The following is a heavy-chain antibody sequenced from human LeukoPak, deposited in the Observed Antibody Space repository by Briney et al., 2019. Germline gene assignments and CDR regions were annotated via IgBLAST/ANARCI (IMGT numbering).Heavy chain of an antibody. J-gene: IGHJ3*02. CDR3: AKAGPIDYDFWSGSVAFDI. V-gene: IGHV3-23*01. Sequence: GGSLRLSCAASGFTFSTYAMDWVRQAPGKGLEWVSAISGSGGSTYYADSVKGRFTISRDNSKNTLYLQMNSLRAEDTAVYYCAKAGPIDYDFWSGSVAFDIWGQGTMVTVSS. D-gene: IGHD3-3*01. CDR1: GFTFSTYA. CDR2: ISGSGGST.